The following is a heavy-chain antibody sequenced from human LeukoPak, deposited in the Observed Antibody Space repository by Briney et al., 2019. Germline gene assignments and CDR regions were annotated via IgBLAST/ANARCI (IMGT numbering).Heavy chain of an antibody. D-gene: IGHD3-10*01. CDR3: ARERYYGSGSYRGDFDY. CDR2: IIPILGIA. J-gene: IGHJ4*02. CDR1: GYTFTSYY. Sequence: ASVKVSCKASGYTFTSYYMHWVRQAPEQGLEWMGRIIPILGIANYAQKFQGRVTITADKSTSTAYMELSSLRSEDTAVYYCARERYYGSGSYRGDFDYWGQGTLVTVSS. V-gene: IGHV1-69*04.